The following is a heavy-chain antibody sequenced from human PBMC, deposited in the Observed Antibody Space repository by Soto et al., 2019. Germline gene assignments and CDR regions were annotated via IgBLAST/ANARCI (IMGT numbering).Heavy chain of an antibody. Sequence: PGGSLRLSCAASGFTFSSYAMSWVRQAPGKGLEWVSAISGSGGSTYYADSAKGRFTISRDNSKNTLYLQMNSLRAEDTAVYYCAKVEHLFIAARPPIFDYWGQGTLVTVSS. V-gene: IGHV3-23*01. CDR1: GFTFSSYA. CDR3: AKVEHLFIAARPPIFDY. J-gene: IGHJ4*02. CDR2: ISGSGGST. D-gene: IGHD6-6*01.